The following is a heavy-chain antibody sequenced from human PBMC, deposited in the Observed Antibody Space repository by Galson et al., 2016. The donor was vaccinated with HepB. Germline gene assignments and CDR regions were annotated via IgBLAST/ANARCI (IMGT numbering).Heavy chain of an antibody. D-gene: IGHD6-19*01. CDR3: ARSTRGGWRPSYFDY. J-gene: IGHJ4*02. CDR2: IWYDGSNK. V-gene: IGHV3-33*01. Sequence: SLRLSCAASGFTFSSYGMHWVRQAPGKGLEWMAVIWYDGSNKYYADSVKGRFTISRDNSKNALYLQMNSLRAEDTAVYYCARSTRGGWRPSYFDYWGQGTLVTVSS. CDR1: GFTFSSYG.